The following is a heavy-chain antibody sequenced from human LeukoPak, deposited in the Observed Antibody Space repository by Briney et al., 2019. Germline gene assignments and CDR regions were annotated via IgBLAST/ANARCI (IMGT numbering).Heavy chain of an antibody. J-gene: IGHJ4*02. CDR1: GFTFSSYW. D-gene: IGHD2-21*02. CDR2: IKQDGSEK. Sequence: GGSLRLSCAASGFTFSSYWMSWVRQAPGKGLEWVANIKQDGSEKYYVDSVKGRFTISRDNAKNSLYLQMNSLRAEDTAVYYCARDRIVYCGGDCYRLDYWGQGTLVTVSS. V-gene: IGHV3-7*03. CDR3: ARDRIVYCGGDCYRLDY.